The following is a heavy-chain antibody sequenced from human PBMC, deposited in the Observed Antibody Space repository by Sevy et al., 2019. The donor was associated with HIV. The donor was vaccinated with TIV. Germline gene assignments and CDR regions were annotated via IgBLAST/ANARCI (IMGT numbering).Heavy chain of an antibody. CDR2: IRYDGSNK. CDR1: GFTLSSYG. J-gene: IGHJ6*02. D-gene: IGHD3-3*01. V-gene: IGHV3-33*01. Sequence: GGSLRLSCAASGFTLSSYGMHWVRQAPGKGLEWVAVIRYDGSNKYYADSVKGRFTISRDNSKNTLYLQMNSLRAEDTAVYYCARDGLGITISAEWGGGMDVWGQGTTVTVS. CDR3: ARDGLGITISAEWGGGMDV.